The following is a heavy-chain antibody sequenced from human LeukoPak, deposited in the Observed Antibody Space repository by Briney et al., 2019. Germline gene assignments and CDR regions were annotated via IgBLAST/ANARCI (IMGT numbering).Heavy chain of an antibody. CDR1: GFTFSDYY. J-gene: IGHJ4*02. CDR2: ISSSGTSI. V-gene: IGHV3-11*04. D-gene: IGHD6-19*01. Sequence: GGSLRLSCAASGFTFSDYYMNWIRRAPGKGLDWVAYISSSGTSISYADSVKGRFTISRDNAKNSLYLQMNSLRAEDTAVYYCAAGYSSGWSVGSADYWGQGTLVTVSS. CDR3: AAGYSSGWSVGSADY.